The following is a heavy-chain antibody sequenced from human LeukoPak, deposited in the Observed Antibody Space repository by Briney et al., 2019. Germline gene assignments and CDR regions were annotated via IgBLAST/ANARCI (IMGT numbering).Heavy chain of an antibody. CDR2: FDPEDGET. J-gene: IGHJ4*02. V-gene: IGHV1-24*01. CDR3: ATAEVYYYGSGSYSY. Sequence: ASVTVSCKVSGYTLTELSMHWVRQAPGKGREWMGGFDPEDGETIYAQKFQGRVTMTEDTSTDTAYMELSSLRSEDTAVYYCATAEVYYYGSGSYSYWGQGTLVTVSS. CDR1: GYTLTELS. D-gene: IGHD3-10*01.